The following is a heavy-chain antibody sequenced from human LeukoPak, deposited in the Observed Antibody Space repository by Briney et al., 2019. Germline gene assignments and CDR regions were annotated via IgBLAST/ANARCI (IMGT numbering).Heavy chain of an antibody. Sequence: PSETLSLTCTVSGGSISSYYWSWIRQPAGKGLEWIGRIYTSGSTNYNPSLKSRVTMSVDTSKNQFSLKLSSVTAADTAVYYCAREFNPNYYDSSGYYNHWGQGTLVTVSS. V-gene: IGHV4-4*07. CDR2: IYTSGST. CDR1: GGSISSYY. CDR3: AREFNPNYYDSSGYYNH. D-gene: IGHD3-22*01. J-gene: IGHJ4*02.